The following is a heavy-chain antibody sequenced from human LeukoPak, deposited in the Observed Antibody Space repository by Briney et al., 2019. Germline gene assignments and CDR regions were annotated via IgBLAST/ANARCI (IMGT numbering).Heavy chain of an antibody. CDR3: AKASSYYDVLTGYYYYFDY. CDR1: GFTFTSNA. V-gene: IGHV3-23*01. Sequence: GGSLRLSCAASGFTFTSNAMSWVRQAPGKGLEWVSAISGSADSTYYADSVKGRFTISRDNSRNMVYLQMNSLRAEDTAVYYCAKASSYYDVLTGYYYYFDYWGQGTLVTVSS. J-gene: IGHJ4*02. CDR2: ISGSADST. D-gene: IGHD3-9*01.